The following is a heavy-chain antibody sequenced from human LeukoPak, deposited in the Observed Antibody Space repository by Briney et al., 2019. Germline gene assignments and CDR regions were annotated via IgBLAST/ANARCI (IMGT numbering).Heavy chain of an antibody. CDR3: ARLGAGPTYYDFWSGYSSFYFDY. CDR1: GGSTSSGNYY. CDR2: ISSSGNT. Sequence: SGTLSLTCTVSGGSTSSGNYYWGWIRQPPGKGLEWIGGISSSGNTYYNPSLKSRITISIDTSKNHFSLKLSSVTAADTAVYYCARLGAGPTYYDFWSGYSSFYFDYWGQGTPVTVSS. V-gene: IGHV4-39*02. J-gene: IGHJ4*02. D-gene: IGHD3-3*01.